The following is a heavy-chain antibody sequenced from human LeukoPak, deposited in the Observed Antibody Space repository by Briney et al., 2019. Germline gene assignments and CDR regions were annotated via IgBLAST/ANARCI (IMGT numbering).Heavy chain of an antibody. CDR2: MYYSGNT. Sequence: PSETLFLTCIVSGGSISSSSYYWGWIRQPPGKGLEWIGSMYYSGNTHYNSSLKSRVIISVDTSKNQFSPKLSSVTAADTAVYYCARLYYGMDVWGQGTTVTVSS. CDR3: ARLYYGMDV. V-gene: IGHV4-39*01. CDR1: GGSISSSSYY. J-gene: IGHJ6*02.